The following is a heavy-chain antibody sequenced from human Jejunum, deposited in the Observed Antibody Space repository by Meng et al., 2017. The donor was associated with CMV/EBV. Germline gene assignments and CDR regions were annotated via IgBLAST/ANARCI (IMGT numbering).Heavy chain of an antibody. Sequence: LSCATSGFRLSSYSMSWVRQAPGKELGWVSTITGSATYIYYADSVKGRFTISRDNVKDSVYLQMNSLRADDTAVYYCARTRSGHVYWGQGTLVTVSS. J-gene: IGHJ4*02. CDR1: GFRLSSYS. CDR2: ITGSATYI. V-gene: IGHV3-21*01. CDR3: ARTRSGHVY.